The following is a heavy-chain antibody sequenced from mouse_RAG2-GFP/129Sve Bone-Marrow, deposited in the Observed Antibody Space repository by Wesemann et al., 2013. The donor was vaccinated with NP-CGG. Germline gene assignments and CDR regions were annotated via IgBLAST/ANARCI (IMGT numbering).Heavy chain of an antibody. V-gene: IGHV1S34*01. J-gene: IGHJ2*01. D-gene: IGHD2-4*01. CDR2: NGAT. CDR3: ARRYDYLYYFDY. Sequence: NGATSYNQKFKGKATFTVDTSSSTAYMQFNSLTSEDSAVYYCARRYDYLYYFDYWGQGTTLTVSS.